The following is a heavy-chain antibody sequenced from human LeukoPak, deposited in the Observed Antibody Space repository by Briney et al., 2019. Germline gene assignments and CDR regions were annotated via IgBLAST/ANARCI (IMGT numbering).Heavy chain of an antibody. Sequence: SLRLSCAGSGFIFNKYPMQCPREPTGEALEWVSGIGWNSGSIDYADSVKGRFTISRDNAKNSLYLQMNSLRAEDTALYYCAASTDILTGYFWFDPWGQGTLVTVSS. CDR1: GFIFNKYP. D-gene: IGHD3-9*01. CDR3: AASTDILTGYFWFDP. V-gene: IGHV3-9*01. J-gene: IGHJ5*02. CDR2: IGWNSGSI.